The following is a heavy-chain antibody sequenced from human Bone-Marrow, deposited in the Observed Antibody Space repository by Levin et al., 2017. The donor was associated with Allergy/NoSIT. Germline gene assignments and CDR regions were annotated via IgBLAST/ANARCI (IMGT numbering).Heavy chain of an antibody. CDR1: GYTFTDYG. J-gene: IGHJ6*02. CDR3: ARDWTVTSPSDYHYGVDV. CDR2: VSAYNGNP. Sequence: ASVKVSCKASGYTFTDYGVTWVRQAPGQGLEWLGWVSAYNGNPQYAHTIQDRVSMTTDRSTNTAYMELWSLRSDDTAVYYCARDWTVTSPSDYHYGVDVWGQGTTVTVSS. D-gene: IGHD4-17*01. V-gene: IGHV1-18*01.